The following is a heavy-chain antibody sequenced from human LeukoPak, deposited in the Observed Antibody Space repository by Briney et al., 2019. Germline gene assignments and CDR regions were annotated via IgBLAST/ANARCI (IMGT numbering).Heavy chain of an antibody. V-gene: IGHV4-59*01. Sequence: SETLSLTCTVSGGSISSYYWSWIRQPPGKGLEWIGYIYYSGSTNYNPSLKSRVTISVDTSKNQFSLKLSSVTAADTAVYYCAREAGSYDSSGYYSLYYSFDYWGQGTPVTVS. D-gene: IGHD3-22*01. CDR2: IYYSGST. CDR1: GGSISSYY. J-gene: IGHJ4*02. CDR3: AREAGSYDSSGYYSLYYSFDY.